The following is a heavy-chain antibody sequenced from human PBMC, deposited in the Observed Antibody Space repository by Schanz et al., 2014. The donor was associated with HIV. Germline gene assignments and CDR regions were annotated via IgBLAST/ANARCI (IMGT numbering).Heavy chain of an antibody. CDR1: GFTFSSYG. J-gene: IGHJ6*02. D-gene: IGHD2-8*01. CDR3: ANSGYCTSGICYTRGTGVDV. Sequence: QVQLVESGGGVVQPGRSLRLSCAASGFTFSSYGMHWVRQAPGKGLEWVAVISYDGSNKYYADSVKGRFTISRDNSKNTLYLQMNSLRAEDTAVYYCANSGYCTSGICYTRGTGVDVWGQGTTVTVSS. CDR2: ISYDGSNK. V-gene: IGHV3-30*18.